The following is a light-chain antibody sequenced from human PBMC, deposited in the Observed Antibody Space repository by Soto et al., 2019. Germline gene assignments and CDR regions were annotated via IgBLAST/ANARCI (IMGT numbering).Light chain of an antibody. Sequence: DIHMTQSPSSLSAFVGDRVTITCRASQRVDRYLNWYQQKPGRAPNLLIFATSNLQSGVPSRFSGRGSGADFTLTISSLQPEDFATYFCQQTYISPWTFGQGTKVDIK. CDR2: ATS. CDR1: QRVDRY. CDR3: QQTYISPWT. J-gene: IGKJ1*01. V-gene: IGKV1-39*01.